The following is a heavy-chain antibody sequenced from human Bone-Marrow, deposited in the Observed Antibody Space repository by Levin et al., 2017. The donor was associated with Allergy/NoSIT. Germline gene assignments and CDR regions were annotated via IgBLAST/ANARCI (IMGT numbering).Heavy chain of an antibody. J-gene: IGHJ4*02. CDR3: ARTSGNWGEDY. D-gene: IGHD7-27*01. Sequence: GASVKVSCAASGFTFSDYWMTWVRQAPGKGLEWVANIKEDGSEKNYVDSVKGRFTISRDNTKNSLSLQMNSLRVEDTALYYCARTSGNWGEDYWGQGTLVTVSS. V-gene: IGHV3-7*01. CDR1: GFTFSDYW. CDR2: IKEDGSEK.